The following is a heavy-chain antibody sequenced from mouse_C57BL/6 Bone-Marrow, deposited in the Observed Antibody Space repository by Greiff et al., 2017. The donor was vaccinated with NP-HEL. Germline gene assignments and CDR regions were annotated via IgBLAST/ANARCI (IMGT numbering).Heavy chain of an antibody. CDR1: GYTFTSYW. CDR3: ASPLLDYYAMDY. Sequence: QVQLQQPGTELVKPGASVKLSCKASGYTFTSYWMHWVKQRPGQGLEWIGNINPSNGGTNYNDKFKSKATLTVDKSSSTDYMQLSSLTSEDSAVYYCASPLLDYYAMDYWGQGTSVTVSS. D-gene: IGHD1-1*01. CDR2: INPSNGGT. J-gene: IGHJ4*01. V-gene: IGHV1-53*01.